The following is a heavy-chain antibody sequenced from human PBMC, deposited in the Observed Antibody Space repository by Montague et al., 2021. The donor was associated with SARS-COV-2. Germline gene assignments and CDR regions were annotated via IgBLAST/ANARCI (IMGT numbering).Heavy chain of an antibody. CDR1: GGSVNSGGYY. CDR3: ARDRSADDDDDYETAGYPYYYGMDV. J-gene: IGHJ6*02. Sequence: SETLSLTCTVSGGSVNSGGYYWSWIRQPPGKGLEWIGNIYYSGTTNYNPSLKSRVTISVDTSKNQFSLKLSPVTAADTAVYYCARDRSADDDDDYETAGYPYYYGMDVWGQGTTVTVSS. CDR2: IYYSGTT. D-gene: IGHD4-17*01. V-gene: IGHV4-61*08.